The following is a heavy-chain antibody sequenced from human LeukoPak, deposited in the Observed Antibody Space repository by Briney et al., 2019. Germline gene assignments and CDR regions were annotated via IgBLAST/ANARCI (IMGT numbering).Heavy chain of an antibody. CDR2: INACNGNT. Sequence: ASVKVSCKASGYTFTSYDINWVRQATGQGLEWMGWINACNGNTKYSQKFQGRVTITRDTSASTAYMELSSLRSEDTAVYYCARGDSMMWLPDYWGQGTLITVSS. CDR1: GYTFTSYD. D-gene: IGHD3-22*01. CDR3: ARGDSMMWLPDY. J-gene: IGHJ4*02. V-gene: IGHV1-3*01.